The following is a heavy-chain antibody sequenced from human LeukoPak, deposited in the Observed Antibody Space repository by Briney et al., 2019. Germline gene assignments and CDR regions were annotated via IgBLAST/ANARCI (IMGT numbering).Heavy chain of an antibody. CDR3: AKDYCSGGSCNWFDP. Sequence: PGGSLRLSCAASGFTFDSYAMIWVRQAPGKGLEWVSAISGSGDNTYYADSVKGRFTIFRDNSKNTLYLQMNSLRAEDTAVYYCAKDYCSGGSCNWFDPWGQGTLVTVSS. V-gene: IGHV3-23*01. D-gene: IGHD2-15*01. CDR2: ISGSGDNT. J-gene: IGHJ5*02. CDR1: GFTFDSYA.